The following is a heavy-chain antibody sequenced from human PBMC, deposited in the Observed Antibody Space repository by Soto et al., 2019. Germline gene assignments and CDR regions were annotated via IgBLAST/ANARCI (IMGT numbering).Heavy chain of an antibody. J-gene: IGHJ5*01. D-gene: IGHD1-26*01. CDR3: TTHEEGAPWAGGFDS. CDR2: IRPGGDST. V-gene: IGHV3-23*01. Sequence: PGGSLRLSCAASGFRFRTRAMSWVRQAPGKGLGWVASIRPGGDSTYYADSVKGRFAVSRDSSNVTLYLQMDSLRVEDTAIYYCTTHEEGAPWAGGFDSWGQGTLVTVSS. CDR1: GFRFRTRA.